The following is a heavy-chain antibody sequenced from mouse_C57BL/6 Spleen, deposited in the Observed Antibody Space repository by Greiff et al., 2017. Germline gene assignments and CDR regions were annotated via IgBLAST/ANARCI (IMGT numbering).Heavy chain of an antibody. CDR2: IHPSDSDT. D-gene: IGHD2-3*01. CDR1: GYTFTSYW. Sequence: QVQLQQPGAELVKPGASVKVSCKASGYTFTSYWMHWVKQRPGQGLEWIGRIHPSDSDTNYNQKFKGKATVTVDKSSSTAYMQRSSLTSEDSAVYYWAEDGYYGVEEWGKGTLVSVSA. J-gene: IGHJ3*01. V-gene: IGHV1-74*01. CDR3: AEDGYYGVEE.